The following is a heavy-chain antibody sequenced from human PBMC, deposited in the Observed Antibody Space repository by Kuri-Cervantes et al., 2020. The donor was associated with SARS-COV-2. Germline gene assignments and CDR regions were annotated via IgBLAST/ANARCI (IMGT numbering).Heavy chain of an antibody. V-gene: IGHV3-30-3*01. D-gene: IGHD5-18*01. CDR2: ISYDGSNK. J-gene: IGHJ4*02. CDR3: ARERYSYGLAWEPFDY. CDR1: GFTFSNYA. Sequence: GGSLRLSCAASGFTFSNYAMHWVRQAPGKGLEWVAVISYDGSNKYYADSVKGRFTISRDNSKNSLYLQMDSLRAEDTAVYYCARERYSYGLAWEPFDYWGQGTLVTVSS.